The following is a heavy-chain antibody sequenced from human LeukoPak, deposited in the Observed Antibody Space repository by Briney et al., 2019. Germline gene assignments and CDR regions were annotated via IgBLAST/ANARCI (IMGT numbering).Heavy chain of an antibody. CDR1: GYTFTSYG. CDR2: IIPIFGTA. J-gene: IGHJ4*02. CDR3: ARNYYDFWSGPYDY. D-gene: IGHD3-3*01. Sequence: GASVKVSCKASGYTFTSYGISWVRQAPGQGLEWMGGIIPIFGTANYAQKFQGRVTITADESTSTAYMELSSLRSEDTAVYYCARNYYDFWSGPYDYWGQGTLVTVSS. V-gene: IGHV1-69*13.